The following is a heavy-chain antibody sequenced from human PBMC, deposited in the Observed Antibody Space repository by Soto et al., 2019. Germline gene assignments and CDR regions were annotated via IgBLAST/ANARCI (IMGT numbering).Heavy chain of an antibody. CDR2: IIPILGIA. J-gene: IGHJ4*02. CDR3: ARAAKGALDY. Sequence: QVQLVQSGAEVKKPGSSVKVSCKASGGTFSSYTISWVRQAAGQGLEWMGRIIPILGIANYAQKFQGRVTITADNSTSTAYMELSSLRSEDTAVYYCARAAKGALDYWGQGTLVTVSS. D-gene: IGHD1-26*01. CDR1: GGTFSSYT. V-gene: IGHV1-69*02.